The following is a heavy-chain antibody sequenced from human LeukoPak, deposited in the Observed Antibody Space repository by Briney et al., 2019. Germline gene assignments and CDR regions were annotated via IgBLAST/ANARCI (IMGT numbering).Heavy chain of an antibody. CDR1: GFTFSSYS. CDR3: ASYTHYDSSGYYPPFDY. D-gene: IGHD3-22*01. J-gene: IGHJ4*02. Sequence: PGGSLRLSCAASGFTFSSYSMNWVRQAPGKGLEWVSSISSSSSYIYYADSVKGRFTISRDNSKNTLYLQMNSLRAEDTAVYYCASYTHYDSSGYYPPFDYWGQGTLVTVSS. CDR2: ISSSSSYI. V-gene: IGHV3-21*04.